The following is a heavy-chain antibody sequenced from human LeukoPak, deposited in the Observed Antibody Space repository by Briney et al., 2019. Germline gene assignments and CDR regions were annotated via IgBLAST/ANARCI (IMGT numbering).Heavy chain of an antibody. CDR1: GYTFTSYY. Sequence: ASVTVSCKASGYTFTSYYMHWVRQAPGQGLEWMGIINPSGGSTSYAQKFQGRVTMTEDTSTDTAYMELSSLRSEDTAVYYCATSAPSRYQSYYYYMDVWGKGTTVTVSS. CDR2: INPSGGST. CDR3: ATSAPSRYQSYYYYMDV. D-gene: IGHD2-2*01. J-gene: IGHJ6*03. V-gene: IGHV1-46*01.